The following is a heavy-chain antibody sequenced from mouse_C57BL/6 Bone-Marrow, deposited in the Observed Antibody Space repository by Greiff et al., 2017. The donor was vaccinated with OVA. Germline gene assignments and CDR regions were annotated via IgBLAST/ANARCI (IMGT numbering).Heavy chain of an antibody. Sequence: EVQLQQSGPVLVKPGASVKMSCKASGYTFTDYYMNWVKQSHGKSLEWIGVINPYNGGTSYNQKFKGKATLTVDKSSSTAYMELNSLTSEDSAVYYCAKVADSWFAYWGQGTLVTVSA. CDR1: GYTFTDYY. J-gene: IGHJ3*01. CDR3: AKVADSWFAY. CDR2: INPYNGGT. D-gene: IGHD1-1*02. V-gene: IGHV1-19*01.